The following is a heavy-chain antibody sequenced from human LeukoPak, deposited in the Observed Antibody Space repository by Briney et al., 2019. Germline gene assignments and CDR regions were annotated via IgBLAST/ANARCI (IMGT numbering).Heavy chain of an antibody. CDR1: GFTFSSYA. V-gene: IGHV3-30*04. CDR2: ISYDGSNK. Sequence: GGSLRLSCAASGFTFSSYAMHWVRQAPGKGLEWVAVISYDGSNKYYADSVKGRFTISRDNSKNTVYLQMNSLRSEDTAVYYCVRDFWFGESGAGGYFDYWGQGTLVTVSS. CDR3: VRDFWFGESGAGGYFDY. J-gene: IGHJ4*02. D-gene: IGHD3-10*01.